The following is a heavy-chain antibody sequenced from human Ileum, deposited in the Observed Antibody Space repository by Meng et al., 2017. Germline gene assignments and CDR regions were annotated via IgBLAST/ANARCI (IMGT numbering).Heavy chain of an antibody. J-gene: IGHJ5*01. CDR3: VNRAWLES. CDR2: TTDWNGKA. V-gene: IGHV3-23*04. Sequence: VQSVVAGGRVVQPGRYLTLSCAASGFGCINYGRQWSRKAPGKGVEWVSVTTDWNGKAYYADSVKGRFTIDRDNSKNTLYLQMNSLRVDDTAVYYCVNRAWLESWGQGTLVTVSS. CDR1: GFGCINYG. D-gene: IGHD3-10*01.